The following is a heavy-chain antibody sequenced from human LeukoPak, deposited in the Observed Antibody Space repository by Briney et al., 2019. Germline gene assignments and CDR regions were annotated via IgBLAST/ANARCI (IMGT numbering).Heavy chain of an antibody. V-gene: IGHV1-46*01. CDR2: INPSGGST. CDR3: ARGLGIRLGELAVVY. D-gene: IGHD3-16*01. J-gene: IGHJ4*02. Sequence: GASVKVSCKASGYTFTSYYMHWVRQAPGQGLEWMGIINPSGGSTSYAQKFQGRVTMTRDMSTSTVNMELSSLRSEDTAVYYCARGLGIRLGELAVVYWGQGTLVTVSS. CDR1: GYTFTSYY.